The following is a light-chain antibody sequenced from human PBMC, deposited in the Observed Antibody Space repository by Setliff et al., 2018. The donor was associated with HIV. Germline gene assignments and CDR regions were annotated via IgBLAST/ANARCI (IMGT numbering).Light chain of an antibody. CDR3: SSFTSTTTLV. CDR2: DVT. CDR1: SNDVGLYNF. Sequence: QSVLTQPRSMSGSPGQSVTISCTGTSNDVGLYNFVSWYQQHPGKAPKLMIYDVTKRPSGVPDRFSGSKSDNTASLTISGLQAEDEADYFCSSFTSTTTLVFGTGTKVTV. J-gene: IGLJ1*01. V-gene: IGLV2-11*01.